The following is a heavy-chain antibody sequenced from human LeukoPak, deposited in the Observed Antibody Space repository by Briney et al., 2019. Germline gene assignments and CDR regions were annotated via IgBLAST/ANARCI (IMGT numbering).Heavy chain of an antibody. V-gene: IGHV1-69*04. CDR2: IIPILGIA. D-gene: IGHD1-26*01. Sequence: SVKVSCKASGGTFSSYAISWVRQAPGQGLKWMGRIIPILGIANYAQKFQGRVTITADKSTSTAYMELSSLRSEDTAVYYCARAISGSYHYGMDVWGQGTTVTVSS. J-gene: IGHJ6*02. CDR1: GGTFSSYA. CDR3: ARAISGSYHYGMDV.